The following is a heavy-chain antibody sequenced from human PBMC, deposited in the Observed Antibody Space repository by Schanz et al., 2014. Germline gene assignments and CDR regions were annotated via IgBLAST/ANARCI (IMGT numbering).Heavy chain of an antibody. J-gene: IGHJ3*01. CDR3: ASSRTRYCSSTSCVPGAFDF. CDR1: GFGFDDYA. Sequence: EVQLVESGGGVVRPGGSLRLSCAASGFGFDDYAMSWVRQAPGKGLEWVSGMSWNAGSLGYGDSVKGRFTISRDNAKNSLYLQMNSLRVEDTAVYYGASSRTRYCSSTSCVPGAFDFWGQGTLVTVSS. V-gene: IGHV3-20*04. CDR2: MSWNAGSL. D-gene: IGHD2-2*01.